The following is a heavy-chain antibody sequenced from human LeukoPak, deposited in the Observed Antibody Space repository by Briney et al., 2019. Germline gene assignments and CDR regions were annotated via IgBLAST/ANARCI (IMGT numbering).Heavy chain of an antibody. CDR1: GFTFRSYG. Sequence: GGSLRLSCAAYGFTFRSYGMRWVRQAPGKGLEYVSAISSNGGRTYYANSVKGRFTISRDNSRNTLYLQMGSLRAEDMAVYYCATYYYDSGGFHFQHWGEGTLVTVSS. V-gene: IGHV3-64*01. J-gene: IGHJ1*01. CDR2: ISSNGGRT. D-gene: IGHD3-22*01. CDR3: ATYYYDSGGFHFQH.